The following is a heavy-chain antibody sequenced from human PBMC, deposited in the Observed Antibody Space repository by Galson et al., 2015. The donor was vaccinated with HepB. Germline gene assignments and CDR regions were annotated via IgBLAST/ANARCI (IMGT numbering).Heavy chain of an antibody. D-gene: IGHD2-15*01. V-gene: IGHV3-30*18. CDR1: GFTFSSYG. CDR2: ISYDGSNK. CDR3: AKDRDVVVVAATPDY. J-gene: IGHJ4*02. Sequence: LRLSCAASGFTFSSYGMHWVRQAPGKGLEWVAVISYDGSNKYYADSVKGRFTISRDNSKNTLYLQMNSLRAEDTAVYYCAKDRDVVVVAATPDYWGQGTLVTVSS.